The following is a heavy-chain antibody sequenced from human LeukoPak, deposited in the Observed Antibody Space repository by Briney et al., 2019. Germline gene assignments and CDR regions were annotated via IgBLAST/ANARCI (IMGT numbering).Heavy chain of an antibody. Sequence: PSETLSLTCTVSGGSISSYYWSWIRQPPGKGLEWIGYIYYSGSTNYNPSLKSRVTISVDTSKNQFSLKLSSVTAADTAVYYCARVHLQGRNYDILTGYTRHDYYGMDVWGQGTTVTVSS. CDR2: IYYSGST. J-gene: IGHJ6*02. V-gene: IGHV4-59*01. CDR1: GGSISSYY. D-gene: IGHD3-9*01. CDR3: ARVHLQGRNYDILTGYTRHDYYGMDV.